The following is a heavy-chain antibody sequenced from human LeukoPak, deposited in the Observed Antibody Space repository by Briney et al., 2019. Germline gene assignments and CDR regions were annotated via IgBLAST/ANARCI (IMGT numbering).Heavy chain of an antibody. V-gene: IGHV4-38-2*01. Sequence: PSETLSLTCAVSGHSISTGYYWGWIRQPPGKGLEWIGSMSHNSGTYYNPSLKSRDTISMDTSKNQVSLRLTSVTAADTAVYYCASYYASGVSAYNYYGMDVWGKGTTVTVSS. CDR2: MSHNSGT. J-gene: IGHJ6*04. CDR3: ASYYASGVSAYNYYGMDV. CDR1: GHSISTGYY. D-gene: IGHD3-10*01.